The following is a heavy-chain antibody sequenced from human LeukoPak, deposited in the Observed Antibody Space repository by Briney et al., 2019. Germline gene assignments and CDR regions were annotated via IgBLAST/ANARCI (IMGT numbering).Heavy chain of an antibody. J-gene: IGHJ4*02. Sequence: ASVKVSCKASGYTFTGYYMHWVRQAPGQGLEWMGIINPSGGSTSYAQKFQGRVTMTRDTSTSTVYMELSSLRSEDTAVYYCARGGYYYDSSGYYAAFDYWGQGTLVTVSS. V-gene: IGHV1-46*01. D-gene: IGHD3-22*01. CDR1: GYTFTGYY. CDR2: INPSGGST. CDR3: ARGGYYYDSSGYYAAFDY.